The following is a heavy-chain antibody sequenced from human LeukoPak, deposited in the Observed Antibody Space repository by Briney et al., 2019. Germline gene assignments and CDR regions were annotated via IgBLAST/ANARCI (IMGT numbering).Heavy chain of an antibody. J-gene: IGHJ4*02. D-gene: IGHD6-13*01. CDR2: LSFDGVNK. CDR1: GFTFSNYV. V-gene: IGHV3-30*03. Sequence: PGGSLRLSCAASGFTFSNYVMHWVRQAPGKGLEWVTVLSFDGVNKYYADSVKGRFTISGDNSKNTLYLQMNSLRAEDTAVYYCARDRVAAGLDYWGQGTLVTVSS. CDR3: ARDRVAAGLDY.